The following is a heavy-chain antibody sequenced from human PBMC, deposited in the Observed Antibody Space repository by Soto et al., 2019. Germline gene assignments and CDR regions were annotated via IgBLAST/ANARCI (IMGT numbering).Heavy chain of an antibody. CDR2: FDPEDGET. CDR1: GYTLTELS. Sequence: GASVKVSCKVSGYTLTELSMHWVRQAPGKGLEWMGVFDPEDGETIYAQKFQGRVTMTEDTSTDTAYMELSSLRSEDTAVYYCATGSSDAYYDSSGYQNGRYAFDIWGQGTMVTVSS. J-gene: IGHJ3*02. CDR3: ATGSSDAYYDSSGYQNGRYAFDI. D-gene: IGHD3-22*01. V-gene: IGHV1-24*01.